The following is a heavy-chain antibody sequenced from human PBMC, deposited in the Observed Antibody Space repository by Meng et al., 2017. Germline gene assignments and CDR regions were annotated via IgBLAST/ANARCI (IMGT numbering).Heavy chain of an antibody. CDR2: IYHSGST. CDR1: GGSISSSNW. D-gene: IGHD6-19*01. CDR3: ARDRGAVAGTNFDY. V-gene: IGHV4-4*02. J-gene: IGHJ4*02. Sequence: GQRPEVGPGLVKPSGTLSLTCAVSGGSISSSNWWSWVRQPPGKGLEWIGEIYHSGSTNYNPSLKSRVTISVDKSKNQFSLKLSSLTAADTAVYYCARDRGAVAGTNFDYWGQGTLVTVSS.